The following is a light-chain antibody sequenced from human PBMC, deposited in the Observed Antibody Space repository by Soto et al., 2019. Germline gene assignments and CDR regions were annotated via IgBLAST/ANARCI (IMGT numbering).Light chain of an antibody. CDR3: SSYTSSTAVV. J-gene: IGLJ2*01. Sequence: QSALTQPASVSGSPGQSITISCTGTSSDVGFYNYVSWYQQHPGNAPKLVIYEVSNRPSGVSNRFSGSKSGNTASLTISGLQPEDEAAYYCSSYTSSTAVVFGGGTKVTVL. CDR2: EVS. CDR1: SSDVGFYNY. V-gene: IGLV2-14*01.